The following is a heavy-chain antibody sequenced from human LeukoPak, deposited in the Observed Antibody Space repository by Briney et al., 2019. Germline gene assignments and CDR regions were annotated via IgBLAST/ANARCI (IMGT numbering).Heavy chain of an antibody. Sequence: GGSLRLSCAASGFTFSSYWMSWVRQPPGKGLEWVANIKHDGSEKYYVDSVKGRFTISRDNAKNSLYLQMNSLRAEDTAVYYCARVGTAEGTLEDYWGQGTLATVSS. CDR3: ARVGTAEGTLEDY. V-gene: IGHV3-7*01. CDR2: IKHDGSEK. D-gene: IGHD6-13*01. CDR1: GFTFSSYW. J-gene: IGHJ4*02.